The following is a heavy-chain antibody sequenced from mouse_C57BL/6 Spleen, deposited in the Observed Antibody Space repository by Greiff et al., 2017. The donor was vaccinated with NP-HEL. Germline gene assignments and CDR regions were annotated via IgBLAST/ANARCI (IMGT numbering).Heavy chain of an antibody. CDR3: ASEGNYYAMDY. J-gene: IGHJ4*01. Sequence: ESGPGLVKPSQSLSLTCSVTGYSITSGYYWNWIRQFPGNKLEWMGYISYDGSNNYNPSLKNRISITRDTSKNQFFLKLNSVTTEDTATYYCASEGNYYAMDYWGQGTSVTVSS. CDR1: GYSITSGYY. V-gene: IGHV3-6*01. CDR2: ISYDGSN.